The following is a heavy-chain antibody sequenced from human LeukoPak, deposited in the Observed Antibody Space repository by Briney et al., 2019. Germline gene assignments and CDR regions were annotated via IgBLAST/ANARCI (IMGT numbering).Heavy chain of an antibody. V-gene: IGHV4-34*01. J-gene: IGHJ4*02. CDR3: ARKDHRGAENFFDY. Sequence: SETLSLTCAVYGGSFRGYYWMWVRQSPGKGLEWIGEINHSGGSNYNPSLKSRVTISVDTSKNQFSLKLSSVTAADTAVYYCARKDHRGAENFFDYWGQGTLVTVSS. CDR1: GGSFRGYY. CDR2: INHSGGS. D-gene: IGHD3-10*01.